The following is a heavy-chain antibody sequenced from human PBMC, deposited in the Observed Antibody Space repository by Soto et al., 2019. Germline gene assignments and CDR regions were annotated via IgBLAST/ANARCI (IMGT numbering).Heavy chain of an antibody. D-gene: IGHD5-12*01. CDR1: GDSVSSKRVA. J-gene: IGHJ4*02. V-gene: IGHV6-1*01. Sequence: SQTLSLTCAIFGDSVSSKRVAWNWIRQSPSRGLEWLGRTYYRSKWYDDYAVSVKSRITINPDTSKNQFSLQLNSVTPEDTAVYYCARGPLGEMATIAPLDYRGQGTLVTVSS. CDR3: ARGPLGEMATIAPLDY. CDR2: TYYRSKWYD.